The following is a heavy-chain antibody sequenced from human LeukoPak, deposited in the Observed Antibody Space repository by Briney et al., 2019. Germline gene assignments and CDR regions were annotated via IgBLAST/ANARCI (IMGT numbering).Heavy chain of an antibody. J-gene: IGHJ6*03. CDR2: IYSGGST. Sequence: GVSLRLSCAASGFTDSRNYMRWLPQAPGKGLVGVSVIYSGGSTYHADSVEGRFNISRDNFKNTLFLQINSLRAEDTAVNYCARGGINDFWSGYYTGIGDYYYMDVWGKGTTVTVSS. V-gene: IGHV3-53*01. D-gene: IGHD3-3*01. CDR3: ARGGINDFWSGYYTGIGDYYYMDV. CDR1: GFTDSRNY.